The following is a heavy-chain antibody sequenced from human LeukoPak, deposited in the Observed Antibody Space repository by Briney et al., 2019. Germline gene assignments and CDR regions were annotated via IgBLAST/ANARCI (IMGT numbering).Heavy chain of an antibody. CDR3: ARHGWNHDGFDI. D-gene: IGHD1-14*01. CDR2: INHSGST. Sequence: SETLSLTCAVYGESFSGYYWNWIRLPPGKGLEWIGEINHSGSTNYNPSLKSRVTISVDTSKNQFSLRLSSVTAADTAVYYCARHGWNHDGFDIWGQGTMVAVSS. J-gene: IGHJ3*02. CDR1: GESFSGYY. V-gene: IGHV4-34*01.